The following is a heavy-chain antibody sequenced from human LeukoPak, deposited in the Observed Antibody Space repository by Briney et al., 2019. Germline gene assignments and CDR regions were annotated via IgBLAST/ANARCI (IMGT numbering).Heavy chain of an antibody. Sequence: SQTLSLTCAISGDSVSSNSATWNWIRQSPSRGLEWLGMTYYRSKWYNDYAVSVKSRVSIKPDTSKNQFSLQLSSVTPEDTAMYFCARDPPAAGQTLNAFDIWGQGTMVTVSS. J-gene: IGHJ3*02. CDR3: ARDPPAAGQTLNAFDI. V-gene: IGHV6-1*01. CDR2: TYYRSKWYN. CDR1: GDSVSSNSAT. D-gene: IGHD2-15*01.